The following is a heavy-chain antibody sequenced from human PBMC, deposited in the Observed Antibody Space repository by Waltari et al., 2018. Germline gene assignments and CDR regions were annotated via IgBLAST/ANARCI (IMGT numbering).Heavy chain of an antibody. CDR2: IIGNGDTI. D-gene: IGHD3-10*01. V-gene: IGHV3-23*01. CDR3: AKDVSPDGFNDLDY. Sequence: EVQLLESGGGLVQPGESLRLSCAASGFTFRTYAMSWVRQAPGEGLGWVSLIIGNGDTIKYADSVKGRFTISRDNSKNTLYLQMNSLRADDMAVYYCAKDVSPDGFNDLDYWGQGTLVTVSS. CDR1: GFTFRTYA. J-gene: IGHJ4*02.